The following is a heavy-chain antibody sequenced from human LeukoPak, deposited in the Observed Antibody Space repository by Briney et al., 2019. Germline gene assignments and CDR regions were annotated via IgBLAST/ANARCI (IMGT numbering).Heavy chain of an antibody. D-gene: IGHD3/OR15-3a*01. Sequence: GGSLRLSCAASGFTFSDYYMSWIRQAPGEGLEGVSYISSSGSTIYYADSVKGRFTISRDNAKNSLYLQMNSLRAEDTALYYCAKDQRDGTGYYAGLDYWGQGTLVTVSS. J-gene: IGHJ4*02. CDR3: AKDQRDGTGYYAGLDY. CDR2: ISSSGSTI. CDR1: GFTFSDYY. V-gene: IGHV3-11*01.